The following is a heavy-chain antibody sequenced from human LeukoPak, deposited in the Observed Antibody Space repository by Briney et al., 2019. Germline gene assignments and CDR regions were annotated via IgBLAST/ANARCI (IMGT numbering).Heavy chain of an antibody. Sequence: ASVKVSCKASGGTFSSYAISWVRQAPGQGLEWMGGIIPIFGTANYAQKFQGRVTITADKSTSTAYMELSSLRSEDTAVYYCACTKGYSSSWYNWFDPWGQGTLVTVSS. D-gene: IGHD6-13*01. CDR2: IIPIFGTA. CDR1: GGTFSSYA. V-gene: IGHV1-69*06. J-gene: IGHJ5*02. CDR3: ACTKGYSSSWYNWFDP.